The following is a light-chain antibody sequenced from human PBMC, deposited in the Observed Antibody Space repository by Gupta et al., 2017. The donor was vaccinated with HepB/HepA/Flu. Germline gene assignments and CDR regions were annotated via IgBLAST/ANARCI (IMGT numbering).Light chain of an antibody. CDR1: SSNIGSNY. V-gene: IGLV1-47*01. J-gene: IGLJ3*02. CDR3: AAWDDSLSGWV. CDR2: RNN. Sequence: QPVLTHPPSASGTPGQRVTISCSGSSSNIGSNYVYWYQQLPGTAPKLLIYRNNQRPSGVPDRFSGSKSGASASLAISGLRSEDEADYYCAAWDDSLSGWVFGGGTKLTVL.